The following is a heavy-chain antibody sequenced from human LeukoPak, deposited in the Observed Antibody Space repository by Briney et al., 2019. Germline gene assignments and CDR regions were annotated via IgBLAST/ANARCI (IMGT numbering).Heavy chain of an antibody. CDR2: ISSTGTYI. J-gene: IGHJ4*02. CDR1: GFTFSSSTFGSYT. CDR3: ARDLDYSTGFDY. V-gene: IGHV3-21*01. Sequence: GGSLRLSCATSGFTFSSSTFGSYTMNWVRQAPGKGLEWVSSISSTGTYIYYTDSVKGRYTISRDIANSLLYLQMNSLRADDTAVYYCARDLDYSTGFDYWGQGTLVTVSS. D-gene: IGHD4-11*01.